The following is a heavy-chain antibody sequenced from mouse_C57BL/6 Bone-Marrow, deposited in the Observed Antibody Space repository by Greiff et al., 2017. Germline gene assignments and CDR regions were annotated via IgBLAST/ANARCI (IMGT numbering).Heavy chain of an antibody. CDR3: AREDDYDGYYAMDY. V-gene: IGHV1-59*01. CDR1: GYTFTSYW. D-gene: IGHD2-4*01. Sequence: QVQLQQPGAELVRPGTSVKLSCKASGYTFTSYWMHWVKQRPGQGLEWIGVIDPSDSYTNYNQKFKGTATLTVDPSSSTAYMQLSSLTSEDSAVYYCAREDDYDGYYAMDYWGQGTSVTVSS. CDR2: IDPSDSYT. J-gene: IGHJ4*01.